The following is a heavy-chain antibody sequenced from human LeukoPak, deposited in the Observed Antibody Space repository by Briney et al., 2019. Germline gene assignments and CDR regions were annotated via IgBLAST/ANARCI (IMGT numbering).Heavy chain of an antibody. CDR2: ISYDGSNK. D-gene: IGHD2-15*01. CDR3: ASAHGYCSGGSCRDY. V-gene: IGHV3-30-3*01. CDR1: GFTFSSYA. J-gene: IGHJ4*02. Sequence: GGSLRLSCAASGFTFSSYAMHWVRQAPGKGLERVAVISYDGSNKYYADSVKGRFTISRDNSKNTLYLQMNSLRAEDTAVYYCASAHGYCSGGSCRDYWGQGTLVTVSS.